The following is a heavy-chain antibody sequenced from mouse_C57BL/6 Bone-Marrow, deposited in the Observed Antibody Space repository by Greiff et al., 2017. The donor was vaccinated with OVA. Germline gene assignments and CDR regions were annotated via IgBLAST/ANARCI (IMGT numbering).Heavy chain of an antibody. CDR1: GYTFTDYN. V-gene: IGHV1-18*01. D-gene: IGHD1-1*01. Sequence: VQLQQSGPELVKPGASVKIPCKASGYTFTDYNMDWVKQSPGQSLEWIGDIYPNNGGTIYNQKFKGKATLTVDKSSSTAYMELRSLTSEDTAVYYFASYPGYYYGSSSYYFDFWGQGTTRTVSS. CDR3: ASYPGYYYGSSSYYFDF. CDR2: IYPNNGGT. J-gene: IGHJ2*01.